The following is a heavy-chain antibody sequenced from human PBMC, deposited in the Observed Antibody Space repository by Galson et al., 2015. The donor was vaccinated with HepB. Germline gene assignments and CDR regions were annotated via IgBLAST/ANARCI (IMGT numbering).Heavy chain of an antibody. Sequence: SVKVSCKASGYTFTNNGISWVRQAPGQGLEWMGWISAYNGNTNYAQKVQGRVTMTADTSTSTAYMELRSLRSDDTAVYYCARDRPLYSSSWAPHFDYWGQGTLVTVSS. J-gene: IGHJ4*02. D-gene: IGHD6-13*01. CDR1: GYTFTNNG. V-gene: IGHV1-18*04. CDR3: ARDRPLYSSSWAPHFDY. CDR2: ISAYNGNT.